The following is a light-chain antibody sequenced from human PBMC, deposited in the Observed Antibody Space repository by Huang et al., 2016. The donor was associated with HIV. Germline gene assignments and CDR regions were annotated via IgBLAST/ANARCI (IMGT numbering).Light chain of an antibody. J-gene: IGKJ4*01. CDR3: QQRSSGVT. Sequence: IMLTQSPATLAWYPGERVTLSCRASQSVGNYIAWYQQHPAHSPNLLISDTSNRATGTPVRFSGSGAGTDFTLTSSSLESEDFAVYYCQQRSSGVTFGGGTKVQVK. CDR1: QSVGNY. CDR2: DTS. V-gene: IGKV3-11*01.